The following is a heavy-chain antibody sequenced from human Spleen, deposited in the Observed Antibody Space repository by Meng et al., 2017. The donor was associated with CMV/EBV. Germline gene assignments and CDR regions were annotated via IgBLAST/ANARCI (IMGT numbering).Heavy chain of an antibody. CDR2: ISSSGSIM. CDR1: GFTFSSYW. CDR3: ARDFSAVHNWLDT. Sequence: GESLKISCAASGFTFSSYWMNWVRQAPGKGLEWISYISSSGSIMHYAESVKGRFTISRDNGQSALYLQMNSLRADDTAVYYCARDFSAVHNWLDTWGQGTLVTVSS. J-gene: IGHJ5*02. D-gene: IGHD1-26*01. V-gene: IGHV3-48*04.